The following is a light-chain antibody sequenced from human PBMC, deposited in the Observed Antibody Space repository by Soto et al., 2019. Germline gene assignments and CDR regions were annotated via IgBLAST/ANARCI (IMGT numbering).Light chain of an antibody. CDR3: QQYGSSPRA. V-gene: IGKV3-20*01. CDR2: GAS. Sequence: SLSPGERATLSCRASQSVTSTYLAWYQQKPGQAPRLLIYGASSRATGIPDRFSGSGSGTDFTLTISRLEPEDFAMYYCQQYGSSPRAFAQGTKVEIK. CDR1: QSVTSTY. J-gene: IGKJ1*01.